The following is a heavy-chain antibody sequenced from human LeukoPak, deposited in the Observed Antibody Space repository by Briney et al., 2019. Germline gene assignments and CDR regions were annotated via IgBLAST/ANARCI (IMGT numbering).Heavy chain of an antibody. Sequence: PGGSLRLSCAASGFTVSSNYMGWVRQAPGKGLEWVSDISDGTTFSDGGTTYYTDSVKGRFTISRYNSRNTLYLQMHSLRADDTAFYYCATSGGYLHSPWGNWGQGTLVTV. CDR3: ATSGGYLHSPWGN. CDR1: GFTVSSNY. D-gene: IGHD2-2*03. V-gene: IGHV3-NL1*01. CDR2: ISDGTTFSDGGTT. J-gene: IGHJ4*02.